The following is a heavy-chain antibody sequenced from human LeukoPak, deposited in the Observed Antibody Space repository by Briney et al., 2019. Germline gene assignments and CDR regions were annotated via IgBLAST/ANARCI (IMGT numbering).Heavy chain of an antibody. Sequence: ASVKVSCKASGYTFSVYWIHWVRLVPGQGFEWMGWTNPKSGGTNFAQKFQGRVTMTRDTSISTVYMELSSLNSDDTAVYYCARGVLLQGRGAFDIWGQGTMVTVSS. CDR3: ARGVLLQGRGAFDI. V-gene: IGHV1-2*02. CDR2: TNPKSGGT. D-gene: IGHD2-15*01. CDR1: GYTFSVYW. J-gene: IGHJ3*02.